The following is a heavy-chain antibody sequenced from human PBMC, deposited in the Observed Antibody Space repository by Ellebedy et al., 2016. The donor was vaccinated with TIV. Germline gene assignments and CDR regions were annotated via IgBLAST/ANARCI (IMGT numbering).Heavy chain of an antibody. J-gene: IGHJ5*02. CDR3: ARDSTSGASASFRFDP. Sequence: AASVKVSCKTSGYTFTSYYLHWVRQAPGQGPEWMGIIDPSGGRTTNAQKFQGIVPITRDTSTSTVYMEPSSLRSEDTAVYYCARDSTSGASASFRFDPWGQGTLVIVSS. CDR2: IDPSGGRT. V-gene: IGHV1-46*01. D-gene: IGHD1-26*01. CDR1: GYTFTSYY.